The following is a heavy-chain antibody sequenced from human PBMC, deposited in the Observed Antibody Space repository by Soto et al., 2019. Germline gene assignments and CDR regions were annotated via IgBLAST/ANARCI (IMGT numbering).Heavy chain of an antibody. CDR1: GFTFSSYS. D-gene: IGHD5-12*01. V-gene: IGHV3-21*01. Sequence: GGSLRLSCAASGFTFSSYSMNWVRQAPGKGLEWVSSISSSSSYIYYADSVKGRFTISRDNAKNSLYLQMNSLRAEDTAVYYCARDRRDGYNFDYWGQGTLVTVSS. J-gene: IGHJ4*02. CDR2: ISSSSSYI. CDR3: ARDRRDGYNFDY.